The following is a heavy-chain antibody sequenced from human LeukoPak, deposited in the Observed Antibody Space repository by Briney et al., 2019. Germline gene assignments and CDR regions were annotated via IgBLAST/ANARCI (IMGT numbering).Heavy chain of an antibody. J-gene: IGHJ6*02. Sequence: GGSLTLSCAACGFAFCGSNVHWARRACGEGREGVGRIRGKSSSYVRGYSESAKGSLPIPREDLNESAYVQMNSLKNGDASVYYCSRGTDDYDYGMDVWRQGTTITDPS. V-gene: IGHV3-73*01. CDR3: SRGTDDYDYGMDV. CDR2: IRGKSSSYVR. CDR1: GFAFCGSN.